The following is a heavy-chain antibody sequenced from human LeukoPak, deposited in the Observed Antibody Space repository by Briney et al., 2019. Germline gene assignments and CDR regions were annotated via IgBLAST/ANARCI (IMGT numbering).Heavy chain of an antibody. CDR2: IGISGDYST. CDR3: ARNRGYCDDTYCPKWFAP. J-gene: IGHJ5*02. V-gene: IGHV3-48*03. D-gene: IGHD2-15*01. Sequence: PGGSLRLSCEASSGFTFGNYDMHWLRQAPGKGLEWLSSIGISGDYSTYYAESVKGRFSISRDNAKNSLFLQMDRLRAEDTAVYYCARNRGYCDDTYCPKWFAPWGQGTLVIVSS. CDR1: SGFTFGNYD.